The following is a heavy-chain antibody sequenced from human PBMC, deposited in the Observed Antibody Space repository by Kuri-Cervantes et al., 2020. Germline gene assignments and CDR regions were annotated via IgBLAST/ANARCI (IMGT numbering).Heavy chain of an antibody. CDR1: GYTFTGYY. V-gene: IGHV1-2*04. J-gene: IGHJ6*03. CDR2: INPNSGGT. CDR3: ARAPLPSVATASGYMDV. D-gene: IGHD5-12*01. Sequence: ASVKVSCKASGYTFTGYYMHWVRQAPGQGLEWMGWINPNSGGTNYAQKFQGWVTMTRDTSISTAYMELSRLRSDDTAVYYCARAPLPSVATASGYMDVWGKGTTVTVSS.